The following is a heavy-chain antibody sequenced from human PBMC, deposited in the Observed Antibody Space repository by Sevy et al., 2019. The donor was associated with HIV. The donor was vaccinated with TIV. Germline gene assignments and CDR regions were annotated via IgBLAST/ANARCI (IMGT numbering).Heavy chain of an antibody. CDR2: IRYDGSNK. V-gene: IGHV3-30*02. Sequence: GGSLRLSCAASGFTFNNYGMHWVRQAPGKGLEWVTFIRYDGSNKYYADSVKGRFTISRDNSKSTLYLQMNSLRAEDTAVYYCAKVVADCSSTTCAGYYMDVWGKGTTVTVSS. CDR3: AKVVADCSSTTCAGYYMDV. D-gene: IGHD2-2*01. CDR1: GFTFNNYG. J-gene: IGHJ6*03.